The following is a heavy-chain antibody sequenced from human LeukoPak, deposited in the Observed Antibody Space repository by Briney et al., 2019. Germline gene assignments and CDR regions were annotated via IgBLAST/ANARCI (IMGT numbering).Heavy chain of an antibody. V-gene: IGHV3-30*02. CDR1: GFTFSSYG. CDR3: AYSYAHPSYFDY. Sequence: GGSLRLSCAASGFTFSSYGMHWVRQAPGKGLEWVAFIRYDGSNKYYADSVKGRFTISRDNSKNTLYLQMNSLRAEDTAVYYCAYSYAHPSYFDYWGQGTLVTVSS. CDR2: IRYDGSNK. D-gene: IGHD5-18*01. J-gene: IGHJ4*02.